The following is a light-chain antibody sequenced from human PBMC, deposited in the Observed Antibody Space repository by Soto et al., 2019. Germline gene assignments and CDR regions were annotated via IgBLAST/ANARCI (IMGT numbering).Light chain of an antibody. V-gene: IGLV2-14*01. J-gene: IGLJ2*01. CDR1: SSDVGGYNY. CDR2: EVI. Sequence: QSALTQPASVSGSPGQSITISCTGTSSDVGGYNYVSWYQQHPGKAPKLIIYEVINRPSGVSNRFSGSKSGNTASLTISGLQAEDEADYYCSSYTGSNTVVFGGGTKLTVL. CDR3: SSYTGSNTVV.